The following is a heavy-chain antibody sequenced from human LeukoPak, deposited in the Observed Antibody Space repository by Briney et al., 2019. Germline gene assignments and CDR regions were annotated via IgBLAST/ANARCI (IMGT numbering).Heavy chain of an antibody. D-gene: IGHD4-11*01. CDR3: AKSSEYNNYGIDY. J-gene: IGHJ4*02. Sequence: SGGSLRLSCAASGFTFSHYAMSWVRQAPGKGLEWVSGISGSGANTYYADSVKGRFTISRDSSKSTLYLQTSSLRAEDTALYYCAKSSEYNNYGIDYWGQGTLVTVSS. CDR1: GFTFSHYA. V-gene: IGHV3-23*01. CDR2: ISGSGANT.